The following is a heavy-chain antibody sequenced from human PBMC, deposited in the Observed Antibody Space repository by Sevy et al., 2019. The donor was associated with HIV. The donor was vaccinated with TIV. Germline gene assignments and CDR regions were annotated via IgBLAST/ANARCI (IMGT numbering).Heavy chain of an antibody. J-gene: IGHJ4*02. CDR2: ITSSSNTI. D-gene: IGHD3-10*01. CDR1: GFRFRDYR. V-gene: IGHV3-48*02. Sequence: GGSLRLSCAASGFRFRDYRMNWVRQAPGKGLEWVSYITSSSNTINYADSVKGRFTISRDNGRNSLYLQINSLRHEDTAVYYCARDRGRGEVALALWGQGTLVTVSS. CDR3: ARDRGRGEVALAL.